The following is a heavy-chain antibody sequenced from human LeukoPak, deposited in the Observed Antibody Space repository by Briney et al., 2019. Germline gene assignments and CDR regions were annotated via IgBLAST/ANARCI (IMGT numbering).Heavy chain of an antibody. CDR3: ATDARSGWSHFYYMDV. CDR1: GFTFSTYV. J-gene: IGHJ6*03. D-gene: IGHD3-10*01. Sequence: PGGPLRLSCAASGFTFSTYVMSWVRQAPGKGLQWVSSISDSGSSAYYADSVKGRFTISRDNSKNTLYLQMNSLRAEDRAVYYCATDARSGWSHFYYMDVWGKGTTVSVSS. CDR2: ISDSGSSA. V-gene: IGHV3-23*01.